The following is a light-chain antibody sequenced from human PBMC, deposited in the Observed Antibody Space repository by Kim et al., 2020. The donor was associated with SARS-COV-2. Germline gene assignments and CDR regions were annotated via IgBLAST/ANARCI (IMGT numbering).Light chain of an antibody. CDR1: VLAKKY. V-gene: IGLV3-27*01. CDR3: YSAADNSWV. CDR2: KDS. Sequence: VSPGQPAWITCPGDVLAKKYARWFQQKPGQAPVLVIYKDSERPSGIPERFSGSSSGTTVTLTISGAQVEDEADYYCYSAADNSWVFGGGTQLTVL. J-gene: IGLJ3*02.